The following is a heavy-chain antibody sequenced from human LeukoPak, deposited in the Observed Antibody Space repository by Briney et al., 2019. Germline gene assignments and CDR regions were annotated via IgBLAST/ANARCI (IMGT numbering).Heavy chain of an antibody. CDR3: ARGSGRYVPSGY. J-gene: IGHJ4*02. D-gene: IGHD1-26*01. CDR1: GFTFSSYV. V-gene: IGHV3-30-3*01. Sequence: PGGSLRLSCAASGFTFSSYVMHWDRQAPGKGLEWVTVISYDGNNKYYADSVKGRFTISRDNSNNTVYLQMNSLRVEDTAVYYCARGSGRYVPSGYWGQGTLVTVSS. CDR2: ISYDGNNK.